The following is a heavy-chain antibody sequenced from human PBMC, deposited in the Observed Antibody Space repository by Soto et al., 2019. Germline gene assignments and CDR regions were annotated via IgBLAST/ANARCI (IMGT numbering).Heavy chain of an antibody. CDR1: GGTCSSYA. CDR2: IIPIFGTA. Sequence: ASGKVPFKGSGGTCSSYAVGWGRQGPGQGLEGMGGIIPIFGTANYAQKFQGRVTITADESKSTAYMELSSLRSEDTAVYYCARDSTEYRSSTSCYVYNWFDPSGQGTLVTVSS. CDR3: ARDSTEYRSSTSCYVYNWFDP. V-gene: IGHV1-69*13. D-gene: IGHD2-2*01. J-gene: IGHJ5*02.